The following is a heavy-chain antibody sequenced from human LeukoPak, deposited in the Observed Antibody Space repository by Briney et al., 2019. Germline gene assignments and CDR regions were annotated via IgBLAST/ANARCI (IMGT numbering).Heavy chain of an antibody. Sequence: GRSLRLSCAASGFTFSSYGMHWVRQAPGKGLEWVAVISYDGGNQYYADSVKGRFSTSRDNSKNTLYLQMNSLRAEDTAMYYCARASGGYWGQGTLVTVSS. D-gene: IGHD3-16*01. CDR1: GFTFSSYG. CDR3: ARASGGY. J-gene: IGHJ4*02. CDR2: ISYDGGNQ. V-gene: IGHV3-30*03.